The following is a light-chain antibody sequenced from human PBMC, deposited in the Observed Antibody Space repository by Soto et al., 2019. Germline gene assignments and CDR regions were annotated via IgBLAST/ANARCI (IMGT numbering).Light chain of an antibody. CDR2: DVS. CDR1: SSDGGGYNY. CDR3: SSYTTSNTRQIV. V-gene: IGLV2-14*03. Sequence: ASVVDSSVQTITISGTGTSSDGGGYNYVSWYQHHPGKAPKLMIFDVSNRPSGVSNRFSGSKSGNTASLTISGLQPEDEADYYCSSYTTSNTRQIVFGTGTKVTVL. J-gene: IGLJ1*01.